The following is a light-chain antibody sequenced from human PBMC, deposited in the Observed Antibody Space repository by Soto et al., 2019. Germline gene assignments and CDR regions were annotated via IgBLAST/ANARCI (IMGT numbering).Light chain of an antibody. Sequence: EIVLTQSPASLSLSPGERATLSCRASQSVSSHLAWFQQRPGQALRLLIYGASNRATGIPARFGGSGSGTNFTLTISSLEPEDFAVYYCQQRSNWPPVLTFGGGTKVEIK. J-gene: IGKJ4*01. V-gene: IGKV3-11*01. CDR2: GAS. CDR3: QQRSNWPPVLT. CDR1: QSVSSH.